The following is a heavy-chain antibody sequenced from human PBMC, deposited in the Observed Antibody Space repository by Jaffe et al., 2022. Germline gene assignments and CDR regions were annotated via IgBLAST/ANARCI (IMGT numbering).Heavy chain of an antibody. CDR1: GGSISSGSYY. D-gene: IGHD3-10*01. J-gene: IGHJ3*02. CDR3: ARDYLWFGELLLGENDAFDI. V-gene: IGHV4-61*02. CDR2: IYTSGST. Sequence: QVQLQESGPGLVKPSQTLSLTCTVSGGSISSGSYYWSWIRQPAGKGLEWIGRIYTSGSTNYNPSLKSRVTISVDTSKNQFSLKLSSVTAADTAVYYCARDYLWFGELLLGENDAFDIWGQGTMVTVSS.